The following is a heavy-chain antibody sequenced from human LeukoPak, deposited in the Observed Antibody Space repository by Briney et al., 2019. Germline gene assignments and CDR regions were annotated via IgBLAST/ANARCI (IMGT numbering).Heavy chain of an antibody. Sequence: SVKVSCKASGGTFSSYVISWVRQAPGQGLEWMGRIIPILAIANYAQKFQGRVTITADKSTSTAYMELSSLRSEDTAVYYCASSNLGIQTYYFDYWGQGTLVTVSS. CDR3: ASSNLGIQTYYFDY. D-gene: IGHD5-18*01. CDR2: IIPILAIA. J-gene: IGHJ4*02. CDR1: GGTFSSYV. V-gene: IGHV1-69*04.